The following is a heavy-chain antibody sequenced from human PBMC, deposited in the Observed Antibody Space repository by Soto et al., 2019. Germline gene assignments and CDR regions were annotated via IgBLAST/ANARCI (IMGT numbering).Heavy chain of an antibody. J-gene: IGHJ3*01. CDR3: AKVWYGESDGFNV. CDR1: GFSLTTYA. D-gene: IGHD3-10*01. V-gene: IGHV3-23*01. Sequence: EVQLLESGGGLVQRGGSLRLSCAVSGFSLTTYAMSWVRQAPGKGLEWVSEVSASGRSTTYADSVKGRFTTSKDTSKNTMAIQINSLRVDDSAVYYCAKVWYGESDGFNVWGRGTMVRVSS. CDR2: VSASGRST.